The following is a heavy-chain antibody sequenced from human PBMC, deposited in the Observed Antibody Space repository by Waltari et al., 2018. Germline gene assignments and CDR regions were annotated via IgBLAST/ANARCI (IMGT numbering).Heavy chain of an antibody. Sequence: QVQLVQSGAEVKKPGASVKVSCKASGYTFTGYYMHWVRQAPGQGLEWMGWINPNSGGKNYAQKLQGRVTMTRDTSISTAYMELSRLRSDDTAVYYCAREGEILYGWFDPWGQGTLVTVSS. CDR2: INPNSGGK. CDR3: AREGEILYGWFDP. D-gene: IGHD2-8*01. V-gene: IGHV1-2*02. CDR1: GYTFTGYY. J-gene: IGHJ5*02.